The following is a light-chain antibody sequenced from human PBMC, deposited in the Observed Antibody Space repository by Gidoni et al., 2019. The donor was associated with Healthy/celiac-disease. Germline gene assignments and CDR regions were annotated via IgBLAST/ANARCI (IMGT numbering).Light chain of an antibody. CDR2: GAS. V-gene: IGKV3-20*01. J-gene: IGKJ4*01. Sequence: DIVLTPSPGTLSLSPVERATLSCRASQSVSSSYLAGYQQKPGQAPSLLLYGASSRATGIPEWCSGSGSGTDFTLTISRLEPEDFAVYYCQQYGSSPLLTFGGGTKVEIK. CDR3: QQYGSSPLLT. CDR1: QSVSSSY.